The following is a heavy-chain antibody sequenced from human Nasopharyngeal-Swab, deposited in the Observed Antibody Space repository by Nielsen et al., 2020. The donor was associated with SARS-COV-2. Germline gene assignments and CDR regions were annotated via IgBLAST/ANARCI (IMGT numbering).Heavy chain of an antibody. D-gene: IGHD2-15*01. CDR3: AKDRHCSGGACYFSGFDY. J-gene: IGHJ4*02. V-gene: IGHV3-23*01. CDR2: VSGSGGTT. Sequence: WIRQPPGKGLEWVSGVSGSGGTTKYADSVKGRFTISRDNSKNKLYLQMHSLRVEDTAVYYCAKDRHCSGGACYFSGFDYWGLGTLVTVSS.